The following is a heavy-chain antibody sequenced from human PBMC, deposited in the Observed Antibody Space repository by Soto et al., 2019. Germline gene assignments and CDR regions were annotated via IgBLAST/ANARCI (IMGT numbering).Heavy chain of an antibody. CDR2: IIPSFGTA. V-gene: IGHV1-69*01. J-gene: IGHJ4*02. CDR1: GGTFSSYA. Sequence: QVQLVQSGAEVKTPGSSVKVSCKASGGTFSSYAISWVRQAPGQGLEWMGGIIPSFGTANYAQTFQGRVTITADESTSAAYRERRSLRAEDTAVESCARSKGRAYDVDYWGQGTLVTVSS. D-gene: IGHD1-1*01. CDR3: ARSKGRAYDVDY.